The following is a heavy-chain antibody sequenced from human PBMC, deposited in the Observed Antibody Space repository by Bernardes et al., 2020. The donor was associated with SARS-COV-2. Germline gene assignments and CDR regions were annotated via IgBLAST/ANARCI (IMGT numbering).Heavy chain of an antibody. CDR2: IYYSGST. D-gene: IGHD3-3*01. CDR1: GCSISSYY. CDR3: ARTGEIFGGVPSAFDI. Sequence: SETLSLTCTVSGCSISSYYWSWIRQPPGKGLEWIGYIYYSGSTNYNPSLKSRVTISVDTSKNQFSLKLSSVNAADTAGYYCARTGEIFGGVPSAFDIWGQGTMVTVSS. J-gene: IGHJ3*02. V-gene: IGHV4-59*01.